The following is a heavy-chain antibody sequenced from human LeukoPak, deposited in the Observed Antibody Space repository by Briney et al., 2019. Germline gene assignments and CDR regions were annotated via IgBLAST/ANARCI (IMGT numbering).Heavy chain of an antibody. CDR2: ISAYSGNT. CDR1: GYTFTNYG. Sequence: GASVKVSCKASGYTFTNYGITWVRQAPGQGLEWMGWISAYSGNTNYAQKLQGRVTMTTNTSISTAYMELSNLRSEDTAVYYCARSYYGFWSGSAAYYYYMDVWGKGTTVTVSS. J-gene: IGHJ6*03. CDR3: ARSYYGFWSGSAAYYYYMDV. V-gene: IGHV1-18*01. D-gene: IGHD3-3*01.